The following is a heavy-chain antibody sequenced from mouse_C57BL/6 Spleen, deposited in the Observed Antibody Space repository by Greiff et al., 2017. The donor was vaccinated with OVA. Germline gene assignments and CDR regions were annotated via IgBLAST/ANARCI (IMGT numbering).Heavy chain of an antibody. J-gene: IGHJ2*01. D-gene: IGHD2-3*01. V-gene: IGHV1-15*01. CDR2: IDPETGGT. CDR1: GYTFTDYE. Sequence: VQLQESGAELVRPGASVTLSCKASGYTFTDYEMHWVKQTPVHGLEWIGAIDPETGGTDYNQKFQGKAILTADKSSSTAYMELRSLTSEDSAVYYVTRYMIEDGYYVFDCWGKGTTLSVAS. CDR3: TRYMIEDGYYVFDC.